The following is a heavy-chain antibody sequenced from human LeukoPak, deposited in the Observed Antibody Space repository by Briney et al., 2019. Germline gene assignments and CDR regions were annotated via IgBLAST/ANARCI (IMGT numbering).Heavy chain of an antibody. D-gene: IGHD6-13*01. Sequence: GGSLRLSCAASGFIFSSYGMHWVRQAPGKGLEWVAVISYDGSNKYYADSVKGRFTISRDNSKNTLYLQMNSLRAEDTAVYYCAKDPTGSAAVNWFDPWGQGTLVTVSS. CDR1: GFIFSSYG. J-gene: IGHJ5*02. CDR3: AKDPTGSAAVNWFDP. CDR2: ISYDGSNK. V-gene: IGHV3-30*18.